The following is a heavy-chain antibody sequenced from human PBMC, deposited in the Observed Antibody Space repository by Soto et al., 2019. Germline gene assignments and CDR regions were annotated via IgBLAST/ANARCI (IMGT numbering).Heavy chain of an antibody. J-gene: IGHJ5*02. CDR1: GYTFTSYG. CDR2: ISAYNGNT. Sequence: ASVKVSCKASGYTFTSYGISWVRQAPGQGLEWMGWISAYNGNTNYAQKLQGRVTMTTDTSTSTAYMELRSLRSDDTAVYYCARDPHHTSDFGSGYYIRGTGSAPWGQGTLVPVSS. CDR3: ARDPHHTSDFGSGYYIRGTGSAP. D-gene: IGHD3-3*01. V-gene: IGHV1-18*01.